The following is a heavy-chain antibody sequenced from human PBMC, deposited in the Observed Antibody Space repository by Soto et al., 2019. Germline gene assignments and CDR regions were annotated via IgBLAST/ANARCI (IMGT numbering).Heavy chain of an antibody. CDR1: GYTFTGYY. CDR3: ASAGGGYCSGGSCYYHYYGMDV. CDR2: INPNSGDT. J-gene: IGHJ6*02. V-gene: IGHV1-2*04. D-gene: IGHD2-15*01. Sequence: ASVKVSCKASGYTFTGYYMHWVRQAPGQGLEWMGWINPNSGDTNYAQKFQGWVTMTRDTSISTAYMELSRLRSDDTAVYYCASAGGGYCSGGSCYYHYYGMDVWGQGTTVTVSS.